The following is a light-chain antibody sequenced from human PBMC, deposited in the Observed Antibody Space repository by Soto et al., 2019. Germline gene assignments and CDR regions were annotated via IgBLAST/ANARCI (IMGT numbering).Light chain of an antibody. J-gene: IGKJ1*01. CDR1: QSIGTW. CDR3: QQYDGFSRT. Sequence: DIQMTQSPSTLSASVGDRVTNTCRASQSIGTWLAWYQQKPGTAPKLLIYKASDLEIGVPSRFSGSGSGTQFTLTISSLQPEDSATYYCQQYDGFSRTFGQGTKVDIK. V-gene: IGKV1-5*03. CDR2: KAS.